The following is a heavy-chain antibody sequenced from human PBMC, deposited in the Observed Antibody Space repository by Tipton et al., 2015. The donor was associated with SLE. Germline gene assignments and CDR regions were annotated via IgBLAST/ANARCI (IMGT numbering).Heavy chain of an antibody. Sequence: TLSLTCTVSGYSIRTGYYWGWIRQPPGKGLEWIGTIYHSGTTYYNPSLQSRVTISVDTSKNQFSLKLSSVTAADTAVYYCTRGGCSSNSCYTGAFDTWGQGTMVTVSS. D-gene: IGHD2-2*02. J-gene: IGHJ3*02. CDR2: IYHSGTT. V-gene: IGHV4-38-2*02. CDR3: TRGGCSSNSCYTGAFDT. CDR1: GYSIRTGYY.